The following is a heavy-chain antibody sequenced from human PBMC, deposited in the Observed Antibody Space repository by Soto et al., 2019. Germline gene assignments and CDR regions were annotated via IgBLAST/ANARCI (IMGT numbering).Heavy chain of an antibody. J-gene: IGHJ4*02. Sequence: GGALRLSCAASGLTFSEYSMNWVRQAPGKGLECLSYIGRSGSPIYYADSVKGRFAISRDNAKNSLYLQMNSLRDDDTAVYYCARDLNFAFDYWGQGIVVTVSS. V-gene: IGHV3-48*02. CDR2: IGRSGSPI. D-gene: IGHD1-7*01. CDR3: ARDLNFAFDY. CDR1: GLTFSEYS.